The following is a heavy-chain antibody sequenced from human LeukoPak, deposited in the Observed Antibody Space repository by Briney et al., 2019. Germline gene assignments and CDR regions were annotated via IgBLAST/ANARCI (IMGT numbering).Heavy chain of an antibody. D-gene: IGHD6-13*01. Sequence: ASVKVSCKASGYTFTSYGISWVRQAPGQGLEWMGWISAYNGNTNYAQKLQGRVTMTEDTSTDTAYMELSSLRSEDTAVYYCATGRPTIKQLVRYYFDYWGQGTLVTVSS. CDR1: GYTFTSYG. V-gene: IGHV1-18*01. CDR3: ATGRPTIKQLVRYYFDY. J-gene: IGHJ4*02. CDR2: ISAYNGNT.